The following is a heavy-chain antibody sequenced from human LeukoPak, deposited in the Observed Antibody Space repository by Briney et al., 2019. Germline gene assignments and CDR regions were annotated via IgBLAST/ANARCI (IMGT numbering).Heavy chain of an antibody. J-gene: IGHJ4*02. CDR1: GFTFSSYS. V-gene: IGHV3-7*01. CDR2: IDQGGGET. CDR3: ATDRLEGPGVPRFDY. Sequence: GGSLRLSCAASGFTFSSYSMNWVRQAPGKRPEWVGNIDQGGGETNYVDSVKGRFSFFRDNAKTSVFLQMNSLRVEDTAVYYCATDRLEGPGVPRFDYWGQGALVTVSS. D-gene: IGHD3-3*01.